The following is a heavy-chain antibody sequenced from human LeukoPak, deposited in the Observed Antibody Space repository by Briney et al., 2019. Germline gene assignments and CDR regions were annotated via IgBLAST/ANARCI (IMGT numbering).Heavy chain of an antibody. CDR3: ARDDSSGYIGENWFDP. CDR2: IIPILGIA. J-gene: IGHJ5*02. V-gene: IGHV1-69*04. D-gene: IGHD3-22*01. Sequence: SVKVSCKASGGTFSSYAISWVRQAPGQGLEWMGRIIPILGIANYAQKFQGRVTITADKSTSTAYMELSGLRSEDTAVYYCARDDSSGYIGENWFDPWGQGTLVTVSS. CDR1: GGTFSSYA.